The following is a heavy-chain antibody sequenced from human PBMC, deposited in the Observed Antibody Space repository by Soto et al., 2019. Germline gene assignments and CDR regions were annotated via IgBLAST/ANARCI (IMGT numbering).Heavy chain of an antibody. CDR3: VRESVASGPNYFDT. D-gene: IGHD6-6*01. CDR1: GGTITSGRSS. V-gene: IGHV4-30-2*06. CDR2: IYHSGST. J-gene: IGHJ5*02. Sequence: SETLSLTCSFSGGTITSGRSSWNWIRQSPGKGLEWIAYIYHSGSTYYNPSLKSRVTISVDRSENQFSLKLTSVTAADTAVYYCVRESVASGPNYFDTWGPGTLVTVSS.